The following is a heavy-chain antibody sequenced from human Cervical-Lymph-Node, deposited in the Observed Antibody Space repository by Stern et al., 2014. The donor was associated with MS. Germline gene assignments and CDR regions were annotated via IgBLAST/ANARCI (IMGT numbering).Heavy chain of an antibody. CDR2: ITPVGGLT. J-gene: IGHJ3*02. D-gene: IGHD1-14*01. Sequence: MQLVQSEAEVKQPGASVQVSCKAPGLNFTTYYIHWVRQAPGQGLEWMGIITPVGGLTRSAQKFQGRVTLTRDTPTSTFYMELSSLTSEDTAVYYCAGNNKVLKNAFDIWGHGTLVTVS. V-gene: IGHV1-46*01. CDR1: GLNFTTYY. CDR3: AGNNKVLKNAFDI.